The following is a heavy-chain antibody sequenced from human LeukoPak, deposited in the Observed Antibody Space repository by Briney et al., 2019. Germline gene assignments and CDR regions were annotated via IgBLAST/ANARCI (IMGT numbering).Heavy chain of an antibody. CDR2: ISGSGDIT. CDR3: AKRDGYYFDY. Sequence: PGGSLRLSCAASGFTFSSYAMSWVRQAPGKGLEWVSVISGSGDITYYADSVKGRFTISRDNSKNTLYLQMNSLRAEDTAVYYCAKRDGYYFDYWGQGTAVTVSS. V-gene: IGHV3-23*01. CDR1: GFTFSSYA. D-gene: IGHD2-21*01. J-gene: IGHJ4*01.